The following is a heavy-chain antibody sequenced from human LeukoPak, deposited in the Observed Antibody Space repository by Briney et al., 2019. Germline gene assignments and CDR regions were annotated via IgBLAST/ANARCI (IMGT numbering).Heavy chain of an antibody. J-gene: IGHJ4*02. CDR2: INVGNGNT. CDR3: ATRMTSGSLDY. CDR1: GYTFTTYA. D-gene: IGHD1-26*01. Sequence: ASVKVSCKPSGYTFTTYAIHWVRQAPGQRLEWMGWINVGNGNTKYSQEFQGRVTITRDTSASTAYTEVSSLRSEDMAVYYCATRMTSGSLDYWGQGALVTVSS. V-gene: IGHV1-3*03.